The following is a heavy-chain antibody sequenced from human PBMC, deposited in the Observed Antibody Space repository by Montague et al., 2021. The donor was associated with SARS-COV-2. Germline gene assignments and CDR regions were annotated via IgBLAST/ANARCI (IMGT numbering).Heavy chain of an antibody. D-gene: IGHD2-15*01. J-gene: IGHJ4*02. Sequence: SLRLSCAASGFTVSSNYMNWVRQTPGKGLGWVSVIYSGGSTYYADSVKGRFTISRHNSKNTLYLQMNSLRTEDTAVYYCARVSGDCSGGSCYPPYYFDYWGQGTLVTVSS. CDR1: GFTVSSNY. CDR2: IYSGGST. V-gene: IGHV3-53*04. CDR3: ARVSGDCSGGSCYPPYYFDY.